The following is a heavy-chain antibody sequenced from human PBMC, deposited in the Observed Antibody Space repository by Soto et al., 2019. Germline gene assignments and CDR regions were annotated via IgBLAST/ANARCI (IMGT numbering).Heavy chain of an antibody. V-gene: IGHV3-33*01. D-gene: IGHD3-3*01. CDR3: AREIIQASGYYKVRVWYYYYGMDV. J-gene: IGHJ6*02. CDR1: GFTFSSYG. Sequence: QVQLVESGGGVVQPGRSLRLSCAASGFTFSSYGMHWVRQAPGKGLEWVAVIWYDGSNKYYADSVKGRFTISRDNYTITLYLQMNSLRAEDTAVYYCAREIIQASGYYKVRVWYYYYGMDVWGQGTTVTVSS. CDR2: IWYDGSNK.